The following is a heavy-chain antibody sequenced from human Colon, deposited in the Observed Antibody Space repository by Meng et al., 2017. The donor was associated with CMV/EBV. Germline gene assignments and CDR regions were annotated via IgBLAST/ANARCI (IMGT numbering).Heavy chain of an antibody. J-gene: IGHJ5*02. Sequence: GESLKISCTISGFSVDIGHMNWVRQAPGKGLEWISVICNDDNTDYANSVKGRFITSRDSSKNTLYLQMNSLRVEDTAVYYCAKSRVLGAPGDSSDNWFAPWGRGTLVTVSS. D-gene: IGHD2-2*01. V-gene: IGHV3-53*01. CDR1: GFSVDIGH. CDR3: AKSRVLGAPGDSSDNWFAP. CDR2: ICNDDNT.